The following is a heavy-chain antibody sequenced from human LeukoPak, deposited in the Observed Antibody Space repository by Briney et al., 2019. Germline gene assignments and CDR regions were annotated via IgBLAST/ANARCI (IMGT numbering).Heavy chain of an antibody. CDR3: ARGGGTYCTNGICYYFDY. Sequence: GASVKVSCKASGYTFIDYYIHWVRQAPGQGLEWMGWISPYSGGTNYAQKFQGRVTMTRDTSISTAYMELSRLRSDDTAVYSCARGGGTYCTNGICYYFDYWGQGTLVTVSS. CDR1: GYTFIDYY. CDR2: ISPYSGGT. V-gene: IGHV1-2*02. J-gene: IGHJ4*02. D-gene: IGHD2-8*01.